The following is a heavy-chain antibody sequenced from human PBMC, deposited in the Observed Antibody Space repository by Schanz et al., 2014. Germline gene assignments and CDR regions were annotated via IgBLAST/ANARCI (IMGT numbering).Heavy chain of an antibody. J-gene: IGHJ5*02. Sequence: QVQLVQSGAEVKKPGSSVTVSCKASGDTLSSYGISWVRQAPGQGLEWMGRISPSSGGTNYAQNFQGRVTMTKDTSINTVYMELSTLTSDDTAVYYCARESVSRTRLFDPWGQGTLVTVSS. CDR3: ARESVSRTRLFDP. CDR1: GDTLSSYG. CDR2: ISPSSGGT. D-gene: IGHD3-3*01. V-gene: IGHV1-2*06.